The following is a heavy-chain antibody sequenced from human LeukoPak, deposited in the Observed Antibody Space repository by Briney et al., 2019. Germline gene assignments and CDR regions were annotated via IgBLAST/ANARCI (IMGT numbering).Heavy chain of an antibody. J-gene: IGHJ4*02. CDR1: GYSISSGYY. Sequence: SETLSLTCAVSGYSISSGYYWGWIRQPPGKGLEWIGSVYHSGSTYYIPSLKSRVTISVDTSKNQFSLKVTSVTAADTAVYYCARRISTTGHDYWGQGTLVTVSS. D-gene: IGHD2/OR15-2a*01. CDR3: ARRISTTGHDY. V-gene: IGHV4-38-2*01. CDR2: VYHSGST.